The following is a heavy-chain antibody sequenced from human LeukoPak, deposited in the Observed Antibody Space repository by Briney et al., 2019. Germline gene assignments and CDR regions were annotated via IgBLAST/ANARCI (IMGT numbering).Heavy chain of an antibody. J-gene: IGHJ5*02. D-gene: IGHD3-9*01. CDR2: IYYSGST. Sequence: SETLSLTCTSSGGSISRYYWSWIRQPAGKGLEWIGYIYYSGSTNYNPSLKSRVTISVDTSKKQFSLRLNSVTAADTAFYYCARHPPGLRYFDPWGQGTLVTVSS. V-gene: IGHV4-59*08. CDR1: GGSISRYY. CDR3: ARHPPGLRYFDP.